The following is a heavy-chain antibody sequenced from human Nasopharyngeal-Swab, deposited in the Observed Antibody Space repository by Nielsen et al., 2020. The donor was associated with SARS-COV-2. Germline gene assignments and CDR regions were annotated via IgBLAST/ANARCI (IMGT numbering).Heavy chain of an antibody. CDR1: GFTLAYT. Sequence: GESLKISCTAPGFTLAYTMHWVRQAPGQGLEWVAVDGSSQQYADSVRGRFTVSRDSSRNTVYLQMNNLRPEDTAVYYCAKDHSSSWGGDYWGQGTLVAVSS. D-gene: IGHD6-13*01. CDR2: DGSSQ. J-gene: IGHJ4*02. V-gene: IGHV3-30-3*01. CDR3: AKDHSSSWGGDY.